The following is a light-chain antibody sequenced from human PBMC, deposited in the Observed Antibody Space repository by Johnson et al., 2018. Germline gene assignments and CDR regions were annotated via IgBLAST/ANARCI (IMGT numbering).Light chain of an antibody. CDR3: GTWDSSLSAGNV. CDR1: SSNIGNND. J-gene: IGLJ1*01. CDR2: ENN. Sequence: QSVLTQPPSVSAAPGQKVTISCSGSSSNIGNNDVSWYQQLPGTDPKLLIYENNKRPSAIPDRFSGSKSGTSATLGITGLQTGDEADYYCGTWDSSLSAGNVFGTGTKVTVL. V-gene: IGLV1-51*02.